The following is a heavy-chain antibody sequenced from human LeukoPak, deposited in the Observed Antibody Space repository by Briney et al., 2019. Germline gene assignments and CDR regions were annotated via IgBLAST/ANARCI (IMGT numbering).Heavy chain of an antibody. CDR1: GFIFGDWY. CDR2: ISGSGGST. J-gene: IGHJ4*02. CDR3: AEGSLRVTANNYFDY. D-gene: IGHD2-21*02. Sequence: GGSLRLSCAPSGFIFGDWYLSWIRQAPGRGLEWVSAISGSGGSTYYADSVKGRFTISRDDSKNTLYLQMNSLRAEDTAVYYCAEGSLRVTANNYFDYWGQGTLVTVSS. V-gene: IGHV3-23*01.